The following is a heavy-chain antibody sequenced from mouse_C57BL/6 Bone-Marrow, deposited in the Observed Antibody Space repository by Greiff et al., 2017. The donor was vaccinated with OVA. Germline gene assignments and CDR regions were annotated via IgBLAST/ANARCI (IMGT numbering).Heavy chain of an antibody. CDR2: IYPGSGST. V-gene: IGHV1-55*01. CDR3: ARSPNCDGYAMDN. Sequence: QVQLQQPGAELVKPGASVKMSCKASGYTFTSYWITWVKQRPGQGLEWIGDIYPGSGSTNYNATFKSTATLTVDTSSSTAYMQLSSLTTEDSAVYYCARSPNCDGYAMDNWGQGTSVTVSS. D-gene: IGHD4-1*01. CDR1: GYTFTSYW. J-gene: IGHJ4*01.